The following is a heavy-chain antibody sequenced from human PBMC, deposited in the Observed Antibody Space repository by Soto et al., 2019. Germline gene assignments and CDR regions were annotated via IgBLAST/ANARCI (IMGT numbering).Heavy chain of an antibody. CDR1: GDTFKNCV. CDR3: AAELGFGKLSVV. J-gene: IGHJ6*02. V-gene: IGHV1-69*01. D-gene: IGHD3-10*01. CDR2: IIPLFGTT. Sequence: QVQVVQSGVEVRRPGSSVKVSCKASGDTFKNCVISWVRQAPGQGLEWMGGIIPLFGTTDFAQRFQGRLTISTDESTTTAYMELSRLRSEDTATYSCAAELGFGKLSVVWGQGTTVIASS.